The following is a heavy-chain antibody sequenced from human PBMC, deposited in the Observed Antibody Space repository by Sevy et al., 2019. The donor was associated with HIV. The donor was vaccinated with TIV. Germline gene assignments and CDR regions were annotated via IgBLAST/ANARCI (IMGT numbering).Heavy chain of an antibody. CDR1: GFTFSSNW. CDR2: VKQDMSEK. D-gene: IGHD3-22*01. V-gene: IGHV3-7*01. Sequence: VGSLRLSCATSGFTFSSNWMTWVRQAPGKGLEWVANVKQDMSEKYYADSVKGRFTISRDNAKNSLYLEMNSLRAEDTAVYYCARAQQITMLVVIGGLYFDFWGQGTLVTVSS. CDR3: ARAQQITMLVVIGGLYFDF. J-gene: IGHJ4*02.